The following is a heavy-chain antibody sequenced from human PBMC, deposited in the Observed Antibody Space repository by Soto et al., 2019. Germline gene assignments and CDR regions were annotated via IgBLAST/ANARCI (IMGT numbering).Heavy chain of an antibody. J-gene: IGHJ4*02. Sequence: QVQLVQSGAEVKKPGASVKVSCKASGYTFTNYHIHWVRQATGQGLEWMGWMNPNSGDTGYAQKFQGRVTMTRDTSITAAYMELGGLRSEDTAVYYCARGGGGRWYSGDYWGQGTLVTVSS. CDR3: ARGGGGRWYSGDY. CDR2: MNPNSGDT. D-gene: IGHD6-13*01. V-gene: IGHV1-8*01. CDR1: GYTFTNYH.